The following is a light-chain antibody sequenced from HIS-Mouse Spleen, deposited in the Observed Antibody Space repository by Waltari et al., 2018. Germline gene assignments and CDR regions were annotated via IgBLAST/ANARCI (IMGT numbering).Light chain of an antibody. CDR2: KDS. CDR3: QSADSSGTYWV. J-gene: IGLJ3*02. V-gene: IGLV3-25*03. Sequence: SYELTQPPSVSVSPGQTARITCSGDALQKQYAYWYQQKPGQAPLRGIYKDSGRHEGSPGRFSGYSSGTTVTLTISGVQAEDEADYYCQSADSSGTYWVFGGGTKLTVL. CDR1: ALQKQY.